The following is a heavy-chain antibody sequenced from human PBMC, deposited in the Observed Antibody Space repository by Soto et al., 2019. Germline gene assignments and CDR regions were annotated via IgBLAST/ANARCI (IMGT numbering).Heavy chain of an antibody. D-gene: IGHD1-26*01. J-gene: IGHJ6*01. Sequence: QVQLVESGGGVVQPGRFLRLSCAASGFTFTNYVMHWVRQAPGKGLEWVAVISFAGTNKYYPDSVKGRFTISRDNSKNTLSLEMHSLTAEDTAIYYCAREGSAVGYYGLDVWGQGTPVTVSP. CDR2: ISFAGTNK. V-gene: IGHV3-30-3*01. CDR1: GFTFTNYV. CDR3: AREGSAVGYYGLDV.